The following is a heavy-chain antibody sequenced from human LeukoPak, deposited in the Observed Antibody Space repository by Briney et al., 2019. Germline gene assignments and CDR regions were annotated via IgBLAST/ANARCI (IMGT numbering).Heavy chain of an antibody. CDR1: GFSFSSYT. D-gene: IGHD2-15*01. V-gene: IGHV3-23*01. CDR3: AKDSYCSGGSCYSYYGMDV. J-gene: IGHJ6*02. Sequence: PGGSLRLSCAASGFSFSSYTMNWVRQAPGKGLEWVSAISGSGGSTYYADSVKGRFTISRDNSKNTLYLQMNSLRAEDTAVYYCAKDSYCSGGSCYSYYGMDVWGQGTTVTVSS. CDR2: ISGSGGST.